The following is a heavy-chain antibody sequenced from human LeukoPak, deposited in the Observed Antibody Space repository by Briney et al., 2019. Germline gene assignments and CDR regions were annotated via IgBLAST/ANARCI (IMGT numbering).Heavy chain of an antibody. CDR3: AHRRGGWLVGYYFDY. V-gene: IGHV2-5*01. Sequence: SGPTLVNPTQTLTLTCTFSGFSLSTSGVGVGWIRQPPGKALEWLALIYWNDDKRYSPSLKSRLTITKDTSKNQVVLTMTNMDPVDTATYYCAHRRGGWLVGYYFDYWGQGTLVTVSS. D-gene: IGHD6-6*01. CDR1: GFSLSTSGVG. J-gene: IGHJ4*02. CDR2: IYWNDDK.